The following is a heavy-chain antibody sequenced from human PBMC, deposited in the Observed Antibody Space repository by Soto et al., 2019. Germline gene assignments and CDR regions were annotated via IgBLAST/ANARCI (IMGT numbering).Heavy chain of an antibody. D-gene: IGHD3-3*01. V-gene: IGHV4-30-4*01. Sequence: SETLSLTCTVSGGPVTSDEDYWSWIRQSPGEGLEWIGYTSNSGSTGYNPSLKTRLSMSVDRSKNQFTLRLTSVTAADTAVYFCATGSGSTYGYFDYRGQGTQVTVSS. CDR3: ATGSGSTYGYFDY. CDR2: TSNSGST. CDR1: GGPVTSDEDY. J-gene: IGHJ4*02.